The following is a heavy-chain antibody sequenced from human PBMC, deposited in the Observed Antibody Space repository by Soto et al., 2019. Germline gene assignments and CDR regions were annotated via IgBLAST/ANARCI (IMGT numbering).Heavy chain of an antibody. D-gene: IGHD5-12*01. Sequence: GASVKVCWEECGDSFASRGRWWAHQDPGQRLEWMGRINAYNGNTKYAQKFQGRVTITTDTSASTAYMELSSLRSEDTAVYYCARDNMDIPIDYRRQRTLVTVSS. J-gene: IGHJ4*02. CDR2: INAYNGNT. CDR1: GDSFASRG. V-gene: IGHV1-3*01. CDR3: ARDNMDIPIDY.